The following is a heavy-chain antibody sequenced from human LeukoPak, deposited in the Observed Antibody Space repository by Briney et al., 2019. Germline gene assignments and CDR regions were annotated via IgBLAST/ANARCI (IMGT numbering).Heavy chain of an antibody. V-gene: IGHV1-2*02. CDR2: INPNSGGT. J-gene: IGHJ5*02. CDR1: GYSFTGYY. D-gene: IGHD2-2*02. CDR3: ARGDIVVLPAGIPHNWFDP. Sequence: ASVKVSCKASGYSFTGYYIHWARQAPGQGLEWMGWINPNSGGTNYAQRFQGRVTMTRDTSISTAYMELSRLISDDTAVYYCARGDIVVLPAGIPHNWFDPWGQGTLVTVSS.